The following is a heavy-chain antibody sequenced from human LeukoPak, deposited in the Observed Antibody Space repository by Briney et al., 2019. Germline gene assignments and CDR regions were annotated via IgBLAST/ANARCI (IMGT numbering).Heavy chain of an antibody. J-gene: IGHJ4*02. CDR2: IYYSGST. V-gene: IGHV4-39*01. D-gene: IGHD1-14*01. CDR3: AGHKARYSTTSLVDY. Sequence: PSETLSLTCTVSGGSISSSSYYWGWIRQPPGKGLEWIGSIYYSGSTYYNPSLKSRVTISVDTSKNQFSLKLSSVTAADTAVYYCAGHKARYSTTSLVDYWGQGTLVTVSS. CDR1: GGSISSSSYY.